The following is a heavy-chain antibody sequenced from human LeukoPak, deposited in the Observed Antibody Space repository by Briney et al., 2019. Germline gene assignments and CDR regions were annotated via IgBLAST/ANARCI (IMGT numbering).Heavy chain of an antibody. V-gene: IGHV4-34*01. J-gene: IGHJ4*02. Sequence: TLTLTCSVYRDPITRKYWSWLRQPPGKVLEWIGEINHSGSTNYNPSRKSRVTISVDTYKSQCSLKLSSMTAGDTSVYYSARGRYNWSYWGQGTLVTVSS. D-gene: IGHD1-20*01. CDR1: RDPITRKY. CDR2: INHSGST. CDR3: ARGRYNWSY.